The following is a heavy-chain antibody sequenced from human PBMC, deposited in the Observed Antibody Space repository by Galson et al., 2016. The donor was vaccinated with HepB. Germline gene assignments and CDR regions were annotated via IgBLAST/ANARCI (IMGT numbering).Heavy chain of an antibody. CDR3: ARYASGSYHFDC. V-gene: IGHV3-7*01. J-gene: IGHJ4*02. CDR1: GFNFANFS. D-gene: IGHD3-10*01. Sequence: SLRLSCAASGFNFANFSMGWVRQAPGKGLEWVATINPNSERRHHVDSVKGRFTSSRDNAKNSLYLQMNSLGVDDTAVYYCARYASGSYHFDCWGRGPWSPSPQ. CDR2: INPNSERR.